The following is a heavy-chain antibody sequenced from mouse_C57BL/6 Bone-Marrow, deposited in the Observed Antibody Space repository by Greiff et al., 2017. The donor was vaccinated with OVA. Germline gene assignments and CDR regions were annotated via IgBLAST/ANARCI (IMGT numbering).Heavy chain of an antibody. CDR3: ASIYCDYVRDWYFDV. V-gene: IGHV7-1*01. CDR1: GFTFSDFY. Sequence: EVKLVESGGGLVQSGRSLRLSCATSGFTFSDFYMEWVRQAPGKGLEWIAASRNKANDYTTEYSASVKGRFIVSRDTSQSTLYLQMNALSAEDTASYYGASIYCDYVRDWYFDVWGTGTTVTVSS. D-gene: IGHD2-4*01. CDR2: SRNKANDYTT. J-gene: IGHJ1*03.